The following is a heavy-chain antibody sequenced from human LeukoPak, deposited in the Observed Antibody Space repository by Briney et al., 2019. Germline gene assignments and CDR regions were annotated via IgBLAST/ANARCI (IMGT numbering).Heavy chain of an antibody. CDR3: ARDYYGSGSYWRGHNWFDP. CDR2: MYTSGST. J-gene: IGHJ5*02. Sequence: SETLSLTCTVSGGSISSGSYYWSWIRQPAGKGLEWIRRMYTSGSTNYNPSLKSRVTISVDTSKNQFSLKLSSVTAADTAVYYCARDYYGSGSYWRGHNWFDPWGQGTLVTVSS. D-gene: IGHD3-10*01. CDR1: GGSISSGSYY. V-gene: IGHV4-61*02.